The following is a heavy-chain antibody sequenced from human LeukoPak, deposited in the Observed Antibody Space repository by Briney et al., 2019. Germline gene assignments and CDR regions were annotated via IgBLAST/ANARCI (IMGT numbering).Heavy chain of an antibody. CDR2: ISGSSSYI. J-gene: IGHJ4*02. CDR1: GFTFSSYS. CDR3: ARGPYYDFWSGYYDIDY. Sequence: GGSLRLSCAASGFTFSSYSMNWVRQAPGKGLEWVSSISGSSSYIYYADSVKGRFTISRDNAKNSLYLQMNSLRAEDTAVYYCARGPYYDFWSGYYDIDYWGQGTLVTVSS. V-gene: IGHV3-21*01. D-gene: IGHD3-3*01.